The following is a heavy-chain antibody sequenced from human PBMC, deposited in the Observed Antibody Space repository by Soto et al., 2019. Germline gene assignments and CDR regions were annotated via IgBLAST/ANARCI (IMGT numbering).Heavy chain of an antibody. CDR2: ISSSGSTI. J-gene: IGHJ6*03. V-gene: IGHV3-11*01. Sequence: GGSLRLSCAASGFTFSDYYMSWIRQAPGKGLEWVSYISSSGSTIYYADSVKGRFTISRDNAKNSLYLQMNSLRAEDTAVYYCARRSLACSSTSCYPVNYYMDVWGKGTTVTVSS. CDR1: GFTFSDYY. D-gene: IGHD2-2*01. CDR3: ARRSLACSSTSCYPVNYYMDV.